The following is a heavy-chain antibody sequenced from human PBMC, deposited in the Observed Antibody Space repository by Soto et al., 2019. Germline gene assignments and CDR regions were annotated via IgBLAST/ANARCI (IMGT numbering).Heavy chain of an antibody. Sequence: QLQLQESGSGLVKPSQTLSLTCAVSGGPISSDGYSWSWIRQPPGKGLEWIGYIYHSGSTYYNPSLQSRVNISVDRSKNQFSLKLSSVTAADTAVYYCAAGGGLPRYYWGPGTLVTVSS. J-gene: IGHJ4*02. V-gene: IGHV4-30-2*01. D-gene: IGHD5-12*01. CDR2: IYHSGST. CDR1: GGPISSDGYS. CDR3: AAGGGLPRYY.